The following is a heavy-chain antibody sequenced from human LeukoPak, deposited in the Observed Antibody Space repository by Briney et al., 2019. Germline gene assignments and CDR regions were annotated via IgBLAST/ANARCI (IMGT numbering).Heavy chain of an antibody. D-gene: IGHD5-18*01. V-gene: IGHV3-23*01. J-gene: IGHJ4*02. Sequence: GGSLRLSCAGSGFTFKTNTLTWVRQAPGKRPEWLSAITASGGPTYYADSVKGRFTISRDYSKNTLYLQMNSLRAEDTAVYYCAKDLYTYGTTPLDYWGQGTLVTVSS. CDR3: AKDLYTYGTTPLDY. CDR2: ITASGGPT. CDR1: GFTFKTNT.